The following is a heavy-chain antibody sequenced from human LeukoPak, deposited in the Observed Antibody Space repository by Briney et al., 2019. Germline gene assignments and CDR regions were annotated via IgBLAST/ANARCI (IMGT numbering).Heavy chain of an antibody. Sequence: PSETLSLTCAVYGGSFSGYYWSWIRQPPGKGLEWIGEINHSGSTNYNPSLKSRVTISVDTSKNQFSLKLSSVTAADTAVYYCARGYYDFWSGYYSRRYYYYYYGMDVWGQGTTVTVSS. V-gene: IGHV4-34*01. CDR3: ARGYYDFWSGYYSRRYYYYYYGMDV. J-gene: IGHJ6*02. CDR2: INHSGST. D-gene: IGHD3-3*01. CDR1: GGSFSGYY.